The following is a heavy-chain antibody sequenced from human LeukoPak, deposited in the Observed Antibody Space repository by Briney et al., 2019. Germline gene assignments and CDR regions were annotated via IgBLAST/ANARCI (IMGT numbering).Heavy chain of an antibody. D-gene: IGHD3-10*01. J-gene: IGHJ6*02. CDR2: IYSGDST. CDR1: GFTVSSNY. Sequence: GGSLRLTCAASGFTVSSNYMSWVRQAPGKGLEGVSIIYSGDSTYYADSVKGRFTISRDNSKNTLWLQMNSLRAEDTAVYYCARSGFGVLYYYGMDVWGQGTTVTVSS. V-gene: IGHV3-66*01. CDR3: ARSGFGVLYYYGMDV.